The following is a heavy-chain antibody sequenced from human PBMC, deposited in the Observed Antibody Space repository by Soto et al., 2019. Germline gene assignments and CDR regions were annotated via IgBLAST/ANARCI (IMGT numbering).Heavy chain of an antibody. Sequence: QVQLVESGGGGVQPGRSLRLSCAASGFTFSSYGMHWVRQAPGKGLEWVAVIWYDGSNKYYADSVKGRFTISRDNSKNTLYLQMNSLRAEDTAVYYCARDKAAAGTSFLGYWGQGTLVTVSS. CDR3: ARDKAAAGTSFLGY. J-gene: IGHJ4*02. D-gene: IGHD6-13*01. CDR1: GFTFSSYG. V-gene: IGHV3-33*01. CDR2: IWYDGSNK.